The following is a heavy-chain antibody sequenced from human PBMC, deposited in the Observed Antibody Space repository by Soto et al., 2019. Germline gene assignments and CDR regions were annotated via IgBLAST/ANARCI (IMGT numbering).Heavy chain of an antibody. D-gene: IGHD3-10*01. Sequence: GGSLRLSCAASGFTFSSYGMHWVRQAPGKGLEWVAVISYDGSNKYYADSVKGRFTISRDNSKNTLYLQMNSLRAEDTAVYYCAKGGFGYWGQGTLVTVSS. CDR1: GFTFSSYG. CDR3: AKGGFGY. V-gene: IGHV3-30*18. J-gene: IGHJ4*02. CDR2: ISYDGSNK.